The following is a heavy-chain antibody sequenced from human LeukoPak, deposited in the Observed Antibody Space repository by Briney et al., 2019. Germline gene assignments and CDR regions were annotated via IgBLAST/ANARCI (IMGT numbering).Heavy chain of an antibody. V-gene: IGHV3-23*01. CDR3: AKRRKGYYDSSGFYFDY. Sequence: PGGSLRLSCAASRFTFNNYAMSWVRQAPGKGLEWVSSISGSGDRTHYADSVKGRFTISRDNSMNTLYLEMNSLRAEDTAIYYCAKRRKGYYDSSGFYFDYWGQGTLVTVSS. CDR1: RFTFNNYA. D-gene: IGHD3-22*01. J-gene: IGHJ4*02. CDR2: ISGSGDRT.